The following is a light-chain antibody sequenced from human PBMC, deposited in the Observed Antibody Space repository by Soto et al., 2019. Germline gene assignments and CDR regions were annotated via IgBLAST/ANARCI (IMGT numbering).Light chain of an antibody. Sequence: QSVLTQPPSVSGTPGQRVTISCSGSRSSIGSNTVNWYQHLPGSAPKLLIYSNNHRPSGVPDRFSASKAGASASLAISGLKSEDEGDYYCAAWDASLGGFYVFGSGTKVTVL. CDR3: AAWDASLGGFYV. J-gene: IGLJ1*01. CDR2: SNN. CDR1: RSSIGSNT. V-gene: IGLV1-44*01.